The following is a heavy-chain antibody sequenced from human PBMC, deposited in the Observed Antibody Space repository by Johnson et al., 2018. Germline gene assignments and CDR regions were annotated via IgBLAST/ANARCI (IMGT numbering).Heavy chain of an antibody. J-gene: IGHJ6*04. V-gene: IGHV3-30-3*01. D-gene: IGHD4-17*01. CDR2: ISYDGSNK. CDR3: ERGDYGDYSMDV. Sequence: QVQLVQSGGGVVQHGRSLGLSCAASGFTFNRYPMHWVRQAPGKGLEWVALISYDGSNKYDADSVKGRFIISRDNPKNTLYMQMKSLRAEDRAVYYCERGDYGDYSMDVWGKGTTVTVSS. CDR1: GFTFNRYP.